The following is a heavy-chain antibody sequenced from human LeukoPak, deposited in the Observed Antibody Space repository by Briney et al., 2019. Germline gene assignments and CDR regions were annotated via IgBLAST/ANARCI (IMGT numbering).Heavy chain of an antibody. Sequence: GGSLRLSCAASGFTVSSKYMSWVRQAPGKGLEWVSVIYSGGSTYYADSVKGRFTISRDNSKNTLYLQMNSLRAEDTAVYYCARANYYGSGIPGYFDYWGQGTLVTVSS. CDR3: ARANYYGSGIPGYFDY. J-gene: IGHJ4*02. V-gene: IGHV3-66*01. CDR2: IYSGGST. CDR1: GFTVSSKY. D-gene: IGHD3-10*01.